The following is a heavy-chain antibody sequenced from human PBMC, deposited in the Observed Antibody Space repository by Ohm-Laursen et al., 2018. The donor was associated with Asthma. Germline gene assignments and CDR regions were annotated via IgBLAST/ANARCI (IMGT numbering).Heavy chain of an antibody. CDR2: IKSKTDGGTT. CDR3: TTSRVPAATVYYGMDV. J-gene: IGHJ6*02. Sequence: GSLRLSCSASGFTFSNAWMSWVRQAPGKGLEWVGRIKSKTDGGTTDYAAPVKGRFTISRDDSKNTLYLQMNSLKTEDTAVYYCTTSRVPAATVYYGMDVWGQGTTVTVSS. CDR1: GFTFSNAW. V-gene: IGHV3-15*01. D-gene: IGHD2-2*01.